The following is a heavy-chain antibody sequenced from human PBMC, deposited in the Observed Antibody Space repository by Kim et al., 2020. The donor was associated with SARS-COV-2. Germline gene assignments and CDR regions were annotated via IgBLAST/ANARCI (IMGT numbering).Heavy chain of an antibody. J-gene: IGHJ6*02. CDR3: AREFSARYCSGGSCYRYYYYYGMDV. V-gene: IGHV3-30*04. CDR1: GFTFSSYA. CDR2: ISYDGSNK. D-gene: IGHD2-15*01. Sequence: GGSLRLSCAASGFTFSSYAMHWVRQAPGKGLEWVAVISYDGSNKYYADSVKGRFTISRDNSKNTLYLQMNSLRAEDTAVYYCAREFSARYCSGGSCYRYYYYYGMDVWGQGTTVTVSS.